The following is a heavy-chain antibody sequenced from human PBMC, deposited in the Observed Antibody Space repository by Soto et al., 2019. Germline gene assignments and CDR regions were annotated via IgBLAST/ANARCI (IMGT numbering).Heavy chain of an antibody. J-gene: IGHJ5*02. CDR3: ARDCGFTSHIDP. Sequence: QVQLQESGPGLVKPSQTLSLTCTVSGGSISSGGYYWSWIRQHPGKGLEWIGYIYYSGSTYYNPSLKSRGTIPVDTYKNQFSLKLSSVTPADTAVYDRARDCGFTSHIDPWGQGPLVTVSS. D-gene: IGHD2-21*01. CDR1: GGSISSGGYY. CDR2: IYYSGST. V-gene: IGHV4-31*03.